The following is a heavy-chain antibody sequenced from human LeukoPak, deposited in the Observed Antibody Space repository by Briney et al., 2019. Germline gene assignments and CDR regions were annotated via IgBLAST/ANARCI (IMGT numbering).Heavy chain of an antibody. Sequence: KPSETLSLTCTVSGGSISSYYWSWIRQPPGKGLEWIGYIYYSGSTNYNPSLKSRVTISVDTSKNQFSLKLSSVTAADTAVYYCARGVGSSSWYDYWGQGTLVTVSS. CDR1: GGSISSYY. CDR2: IYYSGST. CDR3: ARGVGSSSWYDY. D-gene: IGHD6-13*01. J-gene: IGHJ4*02. V-gene: IGHV4-59*01.